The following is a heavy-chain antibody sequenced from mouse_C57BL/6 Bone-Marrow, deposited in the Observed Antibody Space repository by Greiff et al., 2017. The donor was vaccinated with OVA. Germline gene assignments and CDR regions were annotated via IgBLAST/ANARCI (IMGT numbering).Heavy chain of an antibody. CDR2: IDPSESYT. CDR1: GYTFTSYW. CDR3: ARDSYSNFAY. Sequence: QVQLQQPGAELVRPGASVKLSCKASGYTFTSYWMQWVKQRPGQGLEWIGEIDPSESYTNYNQKFKGKATLTVDTSSSTAYMQLSSLTSEDSAVYYCARDSYSNFAYWGQGTLVTVSA. V-gene: IGHV1-50*01. J-gene: IGHJ3*01. D-gene: IGHD2-5*01.